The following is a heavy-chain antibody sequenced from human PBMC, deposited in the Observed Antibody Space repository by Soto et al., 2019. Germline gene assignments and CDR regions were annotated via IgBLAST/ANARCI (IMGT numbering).Heavy chain of an antibody. V-gene: IGHV1-69*01. CDR2: IVPIIGVA. CDR1: GGSFTRHA. Sequence: QVQLVQSGAEVKKPGSSVKVSCKASGGSFTRHAISWVRQAPGHGLEWMGGIVPIIGVANYAQNFQDRFTIIPDESTSTAYMQLTSLKSEDTAIYYLARSGDGYNYYFVYWGQATLGTVSS. CDR3: ARSGDGYNYYFVY. J-gene: IGHJ4*02. D-gene: IGHD5-12*01.